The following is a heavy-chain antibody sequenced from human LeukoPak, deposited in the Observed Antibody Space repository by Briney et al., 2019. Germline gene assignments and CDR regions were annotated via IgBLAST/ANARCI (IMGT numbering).Heavy chain of an antibody. CDR3: ARHSDVIGAI. V-gene: IGHV5-51*01. Sequence: GESLRVSCKASGYTFTHQWIGWVRQMSGSGLEWMGIIYPRDSDTIYSPSFQGHVTISADTSINTAYLEWSSLEASDTAIYYCARHSDVIGAIWGQGTLVTVSS. CDR1: GYTFTHQW. J-gene: IGHJ4*02. CDR2: IYPRDSDT. D-gene: IGHD3-10*01.